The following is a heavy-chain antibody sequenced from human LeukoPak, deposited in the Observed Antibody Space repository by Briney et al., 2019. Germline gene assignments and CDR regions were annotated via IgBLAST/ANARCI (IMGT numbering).Heavy chain of an antibody. CDR1: GYTFTSYY. D-gene: IGHD3-10*01. V-gene: IGHV1-2*02. CDR3: ARLSIETGVWAFDI. J-gene: IGHJ3*02. CDR2: INPNSGGT. Sequence: ASVKVSCKASGYTFTSYYMHWVRQAPGQGLEWMGWINPNSGGTNYAQKFQGRVTMTRDTSISTAYMELSRLRSDDTAVYYCARLSIETGVWAFDIWGQGTMVTVSS.